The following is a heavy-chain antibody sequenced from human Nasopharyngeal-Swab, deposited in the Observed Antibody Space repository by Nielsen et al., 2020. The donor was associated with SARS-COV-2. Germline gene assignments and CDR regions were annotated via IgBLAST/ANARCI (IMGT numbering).Heavy chain of an antibody. CDR2: ISYDGSNK. J-gene: IGHJ5*02. CDR1: GFTFSSYA. Sequence: GESLKISCAASGFTFSSYAMHWVRQAPGKGLEWAAVISYDGSNKYYADSVKGRFTISRDNSKNTLYLQMNSLRAEDTAVYYCARERVAWIVVVVAGREFDPWGQGTLVTVSS. D-gene: IGHD2-15*01. V-gene: IGHV3-30-3*01. CDR3: ARERVAWIVVVVAGREFDP.